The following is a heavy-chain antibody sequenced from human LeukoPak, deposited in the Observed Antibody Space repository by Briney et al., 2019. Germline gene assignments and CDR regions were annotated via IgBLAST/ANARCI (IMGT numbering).Heavy chain of an antibody. Sequence: ASVKVSCKASGYTFTGHYMHWVRQAPGQGLEWMGWINPNSGGTNYAQKFQGRVTMTRDTSISTAYMELSRLRSDDTAVYYCAREDIVATPYFDYWDQGTLVTVSS. CDR2: INPNSGGT. CDR1: GYTFTGHY. J-gene: IGHJ4*02. D-gene: IGHD5-12*01. CDR3: AREDIVATPYFDY. V-gene: IGHV1-2*02.